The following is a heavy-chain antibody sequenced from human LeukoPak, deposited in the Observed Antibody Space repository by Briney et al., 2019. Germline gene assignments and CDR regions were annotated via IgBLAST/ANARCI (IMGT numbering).Heavy chain of an antibody. CDR3: ARSSNSRFDY. D-gene: IGHD6-6*01. Sequence: ASVKVSCKTSGYTFTSYYIHWVRQAPGQGLEWMGWMNPNSGNTGYAQKFQGRVTMTRNTSISTAYMELSSLRSEDTAVYYCARSSNSRFDYWGQGTLVTVSS. J-gene: IGHJ4*02. CDR2: MNPNSGNT. CDR1: GYTFTSYY. V-gene: IGHV1-8*02.